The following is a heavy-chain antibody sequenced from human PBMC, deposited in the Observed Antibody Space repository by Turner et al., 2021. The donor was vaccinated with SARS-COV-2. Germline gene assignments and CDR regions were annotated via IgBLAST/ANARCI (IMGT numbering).Heavy chain of an antibody. CDR3: AKDLGQLDWFDP. CDR2: ISYDGSNK. J-gene: IGHJ5*02. V-gene: IGHV3-30*18. Sequence: GQLVHSGGRVVQPGRSLRLSCAASGFTFSSYGMHWVRQAPGKGLEWVAVISYDGSNKYYEDAVKGRFTISRDNSKNTLYMQMNSLRAEDTAEYYCAKDLGQLDWFDPWGQGTLVTVSS. D-gene: IGHD6-13*01. CDR1: GFTFSSYG.